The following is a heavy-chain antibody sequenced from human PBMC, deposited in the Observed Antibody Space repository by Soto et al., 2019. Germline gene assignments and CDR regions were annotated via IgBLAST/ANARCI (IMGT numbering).Heavy chain of an antibody. Sequence: PGGSLRLSCSASGFTFSTYAMHWVRQAPGKGLEYVSSVNNNGGGTYYADSVKGRFAISRDNSKNTLYLQMSSLRAEDTAVYYCVRDLWIQLGHFGYWGQGTLVTVSS. CDR2: VNNNGGGT. CDR3: VRDLWIQLGHFGY. CDR1: GFTFSTYA. D-gene: IGHD5-18*01. J-gene: IGHJ4*02. V-gene: IGHV3-64D*08.